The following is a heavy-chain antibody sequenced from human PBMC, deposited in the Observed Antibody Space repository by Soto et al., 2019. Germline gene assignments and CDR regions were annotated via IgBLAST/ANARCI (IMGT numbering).Heavy chain of an antibody. CDR2: IYYSGST. J-gene: IGHJ4*02. D-gene: IGHD2-15*01. CDR3: ALYCSGGSCYYGPEY. Sequence: SATQSITYTVSGGSISSGGYYWSWIRQHPGKGLEWIGYIYYSGSTYYNPSLKSRVTISVDTSKNQFSLKLSSVTAADTAVYYCALYCSGGSCYYGPEYWGQGTLVTVSS. V-gene: IGHV4-31*03. CDR1: GGSISSGGYY.